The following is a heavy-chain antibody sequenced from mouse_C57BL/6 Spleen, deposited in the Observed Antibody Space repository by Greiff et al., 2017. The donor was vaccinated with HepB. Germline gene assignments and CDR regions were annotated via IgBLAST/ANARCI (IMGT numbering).Heavy chain of an antibody. J-gene: IGHJ2*01. CDR3: TRTGY. CDR1: GFTFSDAW. Sequence: EVMLVESGGGLVQPGGSMKLSCAASGFTFSDAWMDWVRQSPEKGLEWVAEIRNKANNPATYYAESVKGRFTISRDDSKSSVYLQMNSLRAEDTGSYYCTRTGYWGQGTTLTVSS. CDR2: IRNKANNPAT. V-gene: IGHV6-6*01.